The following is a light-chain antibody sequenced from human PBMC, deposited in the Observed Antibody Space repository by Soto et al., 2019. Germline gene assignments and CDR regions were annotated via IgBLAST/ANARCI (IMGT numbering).Light chain of an antibody. CDR2: RAS. Sequence: DFVMTQSPDSLAVSLGERATINCKSSQSVLYSPGNRNFLAWYQQKAGQPPKLIIYRASSRASGVPDRISGSWSRTDFTLTISSLQAEDVAVYYCQQYYSLPYTFGQGTKLEIK. CDR3: QQYYSLPYT. CDR1: QSVLYSPGNRNF. J-gene: IGKJ2*01. V-gene: IGKV4-1*01.